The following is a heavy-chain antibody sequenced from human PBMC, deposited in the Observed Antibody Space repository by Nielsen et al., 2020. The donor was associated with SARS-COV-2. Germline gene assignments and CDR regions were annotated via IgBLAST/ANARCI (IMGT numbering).Heavy chain of an antibody. CDR3: ARAVAVAGTIRPDDY. CDR2: ISAYNGNT. V-gene: IGHV1-18*04. CDR1: GYTFTSYG. Sequence: ASVKVSCKASGYTFTSYGISWVRQAPGQGLEWMGWISAYNGNTNYAQKLQSSVTMTTDTSTSTAYMELRSLRSDDTAVYYCARAVAVAGTIRPDDYWGQGTLVTVSS. D-gene: IGHD6-19*01. J-gene: IGHJ4*02.